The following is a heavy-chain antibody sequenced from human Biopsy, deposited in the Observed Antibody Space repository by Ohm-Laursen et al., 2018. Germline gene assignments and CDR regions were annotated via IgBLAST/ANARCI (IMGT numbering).Heavy chain of an antibody. CDR3: ARLGELHGLWYFDF. CDR1: GFTFHDQA. J-gene: IGHJ4*02. Sequence: SLRLSCAASGFTFHDQAMHWVRQAPGKGLEWVSGISWNSGSINYAVSVQGRFTISRDNAKNSLYLQMNSLRVEDTALYFCARLGELHGLWYFDFWGQGALVTVSS. D-gene: IGHD2-21*01. V-gene: IGHV3-9*01. CDR2: ISWNSGSI.